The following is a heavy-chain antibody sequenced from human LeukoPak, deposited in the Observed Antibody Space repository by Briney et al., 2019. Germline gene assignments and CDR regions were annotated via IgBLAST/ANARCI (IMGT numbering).Heavy chain of an antibody. Sequence: PGGSLRLSCAASGFTFSSYEMNWVRQAPGKGLEWVSFISTTGRTIYYADSVKGRFTISRDNAKGSLFLQMNSLRAEDTAVYYCAKSAAYSSETFVENYFDYWGQGTLVTVSS. CDR3: AKSAAYSSETFVENYFDY. V-gene: IGHV3-48*03. CDR1: GFTFSSYE. CDR2: ISTTGRTI. J-gene: IGHJ4*02. D-gene: IGHD6-25*01.